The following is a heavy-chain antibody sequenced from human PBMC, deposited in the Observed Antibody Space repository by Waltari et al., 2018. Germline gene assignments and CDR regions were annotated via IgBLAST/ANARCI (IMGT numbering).Heavy chain of an antibody. CDR2: IHHSGST. J-gene: IGHJ6*02. CDR3: ARSFRPPNITMIVVVITQYYYYYYGMDV. V-gene: IGHV4-4*02. Sequence: QVQLQESGPGLVKPSETLSLICAVSGDSISSGNWCIWVRQPPGKGLEWIGDIHHSGSTYYNPSLKSRITMSVDTSKNQFYLKLSSVTAADTAVYYCARSFRPPNITMIVVVITQYYYYYYGMDVWGQGTTVTVSS. D-gene: IGHD3-22*01. CDR1: GDSISSGNW.